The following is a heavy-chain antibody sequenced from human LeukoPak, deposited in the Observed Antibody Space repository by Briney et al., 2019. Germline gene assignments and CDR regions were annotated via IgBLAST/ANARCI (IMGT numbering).Heavy chain of an antibody. V-gene: IGHV3-53*01. CDR3: ARDAPGNYFDY. D-gene: IGHD6-13*01. CDR1: GFTFNNYW. J-gene: IGHJ4*02. CDR2: IYSGGST. Sequence: GGSLRLSCAASGFTFNNYWIHWVRQAPGKGLVWVSVIYSGGSTYYADSVKGRFTISRDNSKDTLYLQMNSLRAEDTAVYYCARDAPGNYFDYWGQGTLVTVSS.